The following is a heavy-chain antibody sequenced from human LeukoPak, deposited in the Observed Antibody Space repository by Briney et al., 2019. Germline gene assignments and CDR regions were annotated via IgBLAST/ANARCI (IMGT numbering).Heavy chain of an antibody. CDR2: ISSAGGTT. D-gene: IGHD5-18*01. CDR3: ARDSPIPVRGYNDY. CDR1: GFSFGSEA. Sequence: TGGSLRLSCTVSGFSFGSEAMSWVRQAPGRGLEWVSSISSAGGTTYYADSVKGRFTISRDNSKNTLYVQMSSLRVEDTAVYYCARDSPIPVRGYNDYWGQGTLVTVSS. J-gene: IGHJ4*02. V-gene: IGHV3-23*01.